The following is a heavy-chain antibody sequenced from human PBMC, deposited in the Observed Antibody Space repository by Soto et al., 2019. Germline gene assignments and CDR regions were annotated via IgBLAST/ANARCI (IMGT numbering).Heavy chain of an antibody. J-gene: IGHJ4*02. V-gene: IGHV3-23*01. CDR2: ISGSGGST. CDR3: AKRFSGSQTAGADY. Sequence: EVQLLESGGGLVQPGGSLSFSCAASGLPLSSYAMPWVRQPPGRGRGYVSGISGSGGSTYYADSVKGRFTISRDNSKNTLYLQMNSLRAEDTAIYYCAKRFSGSQTAGADYWGQGTLVAVSS. D-gene: IGHD1-26*01. CDR1: GLPLSSYA.